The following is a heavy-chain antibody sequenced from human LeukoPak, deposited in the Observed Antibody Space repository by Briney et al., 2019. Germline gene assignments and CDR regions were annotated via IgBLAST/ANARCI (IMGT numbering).Heavy chain of an antibody. V-gene: IGHV3-73*01. CDR2: IRSKANSYAT. J-gene: IGHJ6*03. CDR1: GFTFSGSA. Sequence: GGSLRLSCAASGFTFSGSAMHWVRQASGKGLEWVGRIRSKANSYATAYAASVKGRFTISREESKKTAYLQMNSLKTEDTAVYXXTXGXXXXSRYYYYYXDVWGKGTTVTVSS. CDR3: TXGXXXXSRYYYYYXDV.